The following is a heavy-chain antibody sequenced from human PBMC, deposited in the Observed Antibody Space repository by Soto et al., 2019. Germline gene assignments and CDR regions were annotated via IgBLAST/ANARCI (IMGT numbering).Heavy chain of an antibody. V-gene: IGHV4-31*03. Sequence: QVQLQESGPGLVKPSQTLSLTCTVSGGSISSGGYFWSWIRQHPGKGLEWIGFIYYSGSTYYNPSLKSRVTISVDTSKNLFSLKRSSVTAAVTAVYYCAREGAAPYFYYGMDVWGQGTTVTVSS. J-gene: IGHJ6*02. D-gene: IGHD6-6*01. CDR3: AREGAAPYFYYGMDV. CDR2: IYYSGST. CDR1: GGSISSGGYF.